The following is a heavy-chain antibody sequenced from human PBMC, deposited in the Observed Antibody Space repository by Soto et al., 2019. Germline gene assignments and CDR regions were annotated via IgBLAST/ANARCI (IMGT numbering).Heavy chain of an antibody. CDR2: IYHSGST. Sequence: SQTKPVTYAVSGGSIRSSNWWRWVRKNPGKGLEWIGEIYHSGSTNYNPSLKSRVTISVDKSKNQFSLKLSSVTAADTAVYYCARDLASDILTGDYGMDVLGQGSTVTGSS. CDR3: ARDLASDILTGDYGMDV. D-gene: IGHD3-9*01. V-gene: IGHV4-4*02. CDR1: GGSIRSSNW. J-gene: IGHJ6*02.